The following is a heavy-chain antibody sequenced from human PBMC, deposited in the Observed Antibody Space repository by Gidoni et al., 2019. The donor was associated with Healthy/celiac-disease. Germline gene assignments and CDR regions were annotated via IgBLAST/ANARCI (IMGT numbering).Heavy chain of an antibody. J-gene: IGHJ4*02. Sequence: EVQLVESGGGLVQPGGSLRLSCAASGFPVSSNYMSWVRQAPGKGLEWVSFGYSGGSTYYADSVKGRFTISRDNSKNTLYLQMNSLRAEDTAVYYCARVLRFLEWFPFDYWGQGTLVTVSS. CDR1: GFPVSSNY. CDR3: ARVLRFLEWFPFDY. V-gene: IGHV3-66*02. D-gene: IGHD3-3*01. CDR2: GYSGGST.